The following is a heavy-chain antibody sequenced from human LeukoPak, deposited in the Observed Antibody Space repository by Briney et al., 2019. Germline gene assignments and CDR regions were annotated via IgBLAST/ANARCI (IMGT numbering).Heavy chain of an antibody. CDR3: ARDSGGPYYYGSGSYSNPGYFDY. V-gene: IGHV3-7*03. D-gene: IGHD3-10*01. Sequence: PGGSLRLSCAASGFSFSSYWMSWVRQAPGKGLEWVATIKQDGGEKYYVDSVKGRFTISRDNAKNSLHLQMNSLRADDTAVYFCARDSGGPYYYGSGSYSNPGYFDYWGQGTLVTASS. J-gene: IGHJ4*02. CDR2: IKQDGGEK. CDR1: GFSFSSYW.